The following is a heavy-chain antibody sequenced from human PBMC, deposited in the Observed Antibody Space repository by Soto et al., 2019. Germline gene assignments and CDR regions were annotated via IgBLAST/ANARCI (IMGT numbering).Heavy chain of an antibody. D-gene: IGHD1-1*01. CDR2: IWYDGTDK. Sequence: QVQLVESGGGVVQPGGSMTLSCAASGFIFDSHGMHWIRQAPGKGLEWVAVIWYDGTDKYYGDSVKGRFTVSRDNSRNTLNLPLNTLWLADTCVYYCAIKIFDNSGYSYYMDLWGKGPTVTV. CDR1: GFIFDSHG. CDR3: AIKIFDNSGYSYYMDL. J-gene: IGHJ6*03. V-gene: IGHV3-33*03.